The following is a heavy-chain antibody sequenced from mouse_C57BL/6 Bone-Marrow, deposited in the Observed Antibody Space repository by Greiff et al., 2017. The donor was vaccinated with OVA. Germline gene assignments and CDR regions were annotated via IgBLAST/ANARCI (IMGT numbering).Heavy chain of an antibody. CDR2: IDPDHSYT. V-gene: IGHV1-50*01. CDR3: ASAVFAY. Sequence: VQLQQSGAELVKPGASVKLSCKASGYTFTGYWMQWVKQRPGQGLEWIGEIDPDHSYTNYKQKFKGQATFTVDTSSSTAYMQLSSLTSEDSAVNYCASAVFAYWGQGTLVTVSA. CDR1: GYTFTGYW. J-gene: IGHJ3*01.